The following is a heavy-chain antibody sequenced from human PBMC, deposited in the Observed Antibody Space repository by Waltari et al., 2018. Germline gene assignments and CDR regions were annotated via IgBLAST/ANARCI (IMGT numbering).Heavy chain of an antibody. CDR3: ARAGPHVGY. CDR1: GGSFRGYY. V-gene: IGHV4-34*01. CDR2: INHSGST. J-gene: IGHJ4*02. Sequence: QVQLQQWGAGLLKPSETQSLPCAVYGGSFRGYYWSWIRQPPGKGLEWIGEINHSGSTNYNPSLKSRVTISVDTSKNQFSLKLSSVTAADTAVYYCARAGPHVGYWGQGTLVTVSS.